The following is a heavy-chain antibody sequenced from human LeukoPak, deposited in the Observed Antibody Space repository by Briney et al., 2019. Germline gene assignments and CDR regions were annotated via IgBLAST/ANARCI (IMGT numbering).Heavy chain of an antibody. CDR2: IYSGGST. CDR1: GFTVSSNY. J-gene: IGHJ4*02. Sequence: TGGSLRLSCAASGFTVSSNYMSWVRQAPGKGLEWVSVIYSGGSTYYADSVKGRFTISRDNSKNTLYLQMNSLRAEDTAVYYCARVHHYDSSGYYWDYWGQGTLVTVSS. CDR3: ARVHHYDSSGYYWDY. D-gene: IGHD3-22*01. V-gene: IGHV3-53*01.